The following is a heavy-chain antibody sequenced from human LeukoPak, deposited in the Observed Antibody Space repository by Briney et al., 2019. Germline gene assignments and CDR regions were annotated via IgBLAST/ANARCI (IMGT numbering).Heavy chain of an antibody. V-gene: IGHV4-34*01. Sequence: SETLSLTCAVYGGSFSGYYWSWIRQPPGKGLEWIGEINHSGSTNYNPSLKSRVTISVDTSKNQFSLKLSSMTAADTAVYYCARGIVVVPAAMGDWFDPWGQGTLVAVSS. CDR1: GGSFSGYY. J-gene: IGHJ5*02. CDR3: ARGIVVVPAAMGDWFDP. D-gene: IGHD2-2*01. CDR2: INHSGST.